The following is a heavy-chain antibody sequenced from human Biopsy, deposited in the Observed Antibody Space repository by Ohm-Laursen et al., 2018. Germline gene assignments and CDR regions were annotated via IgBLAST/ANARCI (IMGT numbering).Heavy chain of an antibody. CDR2: MHNSGST. CDR1: GDSISSSNFY. CDR3: VRHALRLGPKKNWFDT. V-gene: IGHV4-39*01. Sequence: PSDTLSLTCTVSGDSISSSNFYWAWIRQPPGKGLGWIGSMHNSGSTYYNPSLKSRVTISIDASKNQFSLKLTSVTAADTTVYYCVRHALRLGPKKNWFDTWGQGTLVTVSS. D-gene: IGHD3-16*01. J-gene: IGHJ5*02.